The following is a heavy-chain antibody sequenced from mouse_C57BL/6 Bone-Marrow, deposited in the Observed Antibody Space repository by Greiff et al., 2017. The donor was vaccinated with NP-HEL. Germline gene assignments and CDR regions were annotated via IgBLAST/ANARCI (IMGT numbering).Heavy chain of an antibody. J-gene: IGHJ2*01. Sequence: VQLQQPGAELVRPGSSVKLSCKASGYTFTSYWMDWVKQRPGQGLEWIGNIYPSDSETHYNQKFKDKATLTVDKSSSTAYMQLSSLTSEDSAVYYCARREFTTVACDYWGQGTTLTVSS. V-gene: IGHV1-61*01. D-gene: IGHD1-1*01. CDR1: GYTFTSYW. CDR3: ARREFTTVACDY. CDR2: IYPSDSET.